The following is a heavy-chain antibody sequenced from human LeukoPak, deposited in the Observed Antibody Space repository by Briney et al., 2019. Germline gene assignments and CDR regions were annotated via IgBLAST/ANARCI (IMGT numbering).Heavy chain of an antibody. CDR2: ISSSSDYI. D-gene: IGHD3-22*01. Sequence: PGGSLRLSCAASGFTFTTFNMNWVRQSPGKGLEWVSCISSSSDYIYYADSVKGRFTISRDNAKNSLYLQMNSLRAEDTAVYYCARLANYYDSSGDGFDIWGQGTMVTVSS. V-gene: IGHV3-21*01. CDR1: GFTFTTFN. CDR3: ARLANYYDSSGDGFDI. J-gene: IGHJ3*02.